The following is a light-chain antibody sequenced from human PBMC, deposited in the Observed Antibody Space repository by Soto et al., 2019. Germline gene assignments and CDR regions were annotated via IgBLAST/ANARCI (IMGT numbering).Light chain of an antibody. CDR2: EVT. CDR1: NSDIGASNY. Sequence: QSALTQPASVSGSPGQSITISCTGTNSDIGASNYVSWYQQHPGKAPKLILFEVTNRPSGVSNRFSGSKSGNTASLTISGLQAEDEADYYCSAYISSSTLVVFGGGTKLTVL. CDR3: SAYISSSTLVV. V-gene: IGLV2-14*01. J-gene: IGLJ2*01.